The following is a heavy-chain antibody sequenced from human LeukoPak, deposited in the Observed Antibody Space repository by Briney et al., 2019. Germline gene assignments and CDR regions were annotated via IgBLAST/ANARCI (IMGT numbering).Heavy chain of an antibody. D-gene: IGHD4-17*01. J-gene: IGHJ3*02. V-gene: IGHV3-21*01. Sequence: GVSLTLSCAASGFTFSSYSMNWVRQAPGKGLEWVSSISSSSSYIYYADSVKGRFTISRDNAKNSLYLQMNSLRAEDTAVYYCARDMGNGDYVDAFDIWGQGTMVTVSS. CDR3: ARDMGNGDYVDAFDI. CDR1: GFTFSSYS. CDR2: ISSSSSYI.